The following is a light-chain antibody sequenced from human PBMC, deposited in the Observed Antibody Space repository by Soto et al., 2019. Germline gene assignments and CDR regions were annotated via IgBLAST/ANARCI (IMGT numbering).Light chain of an antibody. CDR3: QQVNSYPQT. Sequence: EIVLTQSPGTLSLSPGERATLSCRASQSVSNNLAWFQQKPGQVPRLLIYGASNRATGVSARFSGSRSGTDFTLTISSLQPEDFATYYCQQVNSYPQTFGQGTRLEIK. CDR1: QSVSNN. CDR2: GAS. V-gene: IGKV3-15*01. J-gene: IGKJ5*01.